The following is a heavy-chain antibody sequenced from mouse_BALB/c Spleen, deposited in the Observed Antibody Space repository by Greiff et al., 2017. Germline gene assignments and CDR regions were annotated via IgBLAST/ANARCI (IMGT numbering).Heavy chain of an antibody. CDR2: IDPANGNT. CDR1: GFNITDTY. CDR3: ARYYDGYYDAMDY. V-gene: IGHV14-3*02. D-gene: IGHD2-3*01. Sequence: EVQPQQSGAELVKPGASVKLSCTASGFNITDTYMHWVKQRPEQGLEWIGRIDPANGNTKYDPKFQGKATITADTSSNTAYLQLSSLTSEDTAVYYCARYYDGYYDAMDYWGQGTSVTVSS. J-gene: IGHJ4*01.